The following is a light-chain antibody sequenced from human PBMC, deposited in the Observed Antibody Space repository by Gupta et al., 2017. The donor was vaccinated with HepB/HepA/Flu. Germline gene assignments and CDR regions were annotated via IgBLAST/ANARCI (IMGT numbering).Light chain of an antibody. CDR1: QSLVSSDGNTY. J-gene: IGKJ1*01. Sequence: DVVMTQSPLSLPVTLGQPASISCRSSQSLVSSDGNTYLNWFQQRPGQSPRRLIYNVSNRASGVPDRFSGSGSGTDFTVKISRVEAEDVGVYYCMQGTHWPRTFGQGTKVEIK. CDR2: NVS. CDR3: MQGTHWPRT. V-gene: IGKV2-30*01.